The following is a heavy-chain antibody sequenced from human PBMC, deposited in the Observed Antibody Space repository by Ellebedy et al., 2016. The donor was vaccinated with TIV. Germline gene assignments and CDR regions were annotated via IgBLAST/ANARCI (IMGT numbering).Heavy chain of an antibody. Sequence: AASVKVSCKASGYTFTDYRLDWVRHAPGLGLEWMGWISPNGGGTHYAQKFQGRVSMTGDTSISTAYLELSRLTSDDTAVYYWARDYWGSYEYWGQGTLVTVSS. D-gene: IGHD1-26*01. CDR1: GYTFTDYR. J-gene: IGHJ4*02. V-gene: IGHV1-2*02. CDR2: ISPNGGGT. CDR3: ARDYWGSYEY.